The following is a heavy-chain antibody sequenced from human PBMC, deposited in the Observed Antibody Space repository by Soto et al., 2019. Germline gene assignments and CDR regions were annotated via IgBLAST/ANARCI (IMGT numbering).Heavy chain of an antibody. CDR3: ARDPPFGGIAVARGGDY. V-gene: IGHV3-33*01. CDR2: IWYDGSNK. CDR1: GFTFSSYG. D-gene: IGHD6-19*01. J-gene: IGHJ4*02. Sequence: VQPGRSLRLSCAASGFTFSSYGMHWVRQAPGKGLEWVAVIWYDGSNKYYADSVKGRFTISRDNSKNTLYLQMNSLRAEDTAVYYCARDPPFGGIAVARGGDYWGQGTLVTVSS.